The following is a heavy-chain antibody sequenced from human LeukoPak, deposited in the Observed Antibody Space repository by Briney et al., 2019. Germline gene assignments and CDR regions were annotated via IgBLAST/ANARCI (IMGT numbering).Heavy chain of an antibody. J-gene: IGHJ4*02. CDR3: ARDSPKAYDPFDY. CDR1: GFTFSSYA. V-gene: IGHV3-7*01. CDR2: IKQDGSEK. D-gene: IGHD3-16*01. Sequence: GGSLRLSCAASGFTFSSYAMSWVRQAPGKGLEWVANIKQDGSEKYYVDSVKGRFTISRDNAKNSLYLQMNSLRAEDTAVYYCARDSPKAYDPFDYWGQGTLVTVSS.